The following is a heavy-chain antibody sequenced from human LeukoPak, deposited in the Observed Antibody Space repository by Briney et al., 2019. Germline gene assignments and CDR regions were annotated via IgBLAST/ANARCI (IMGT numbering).Heavy chain of an antibody. CDR2: IHYSGIT. D-gene: IGHD2-8*02. V-gene: IGHV4-30-4*01. Sequence: PSETLSLTCTVSGGSISSGDYYWSWIRQPPGKGLEWIAYIHYSGITSYNTSLKSRVTISVDTSKNQFSLKLNSVTAADTAVYYCARNAARDCTGTACWPRWFDPWGQGTLVTVSS. J-gene: IGHJ5*02. CDR1: GGSISSGDYY. CDR3: ARNAARDCTGTACWPRWFDP.